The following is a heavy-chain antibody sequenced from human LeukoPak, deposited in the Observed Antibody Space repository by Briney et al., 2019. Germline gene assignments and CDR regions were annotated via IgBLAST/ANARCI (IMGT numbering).Heavy chain of an antibody. CDR2: IIPLFGTA. V-gene: IGHV1-69*13. Sequence: GASVKVSCKASGGTFSSYDISWVRQAPGQGVEWMGGIIPLFGTANYAQKFQGRVTITADESTSTAYMELSSLRSEDTAVYYCAFRELRGVIITSLDYWGQGTLVTVSS. CDR1: GGTFSSYD. D-gene: IGHD3-10*01. J-gene: IGHJ4*02. CDR3: AFRELRGVIITSLDY.